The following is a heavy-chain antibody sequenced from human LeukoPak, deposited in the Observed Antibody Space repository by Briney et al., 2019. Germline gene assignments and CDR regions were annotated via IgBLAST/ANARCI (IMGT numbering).Heavy chain of an antibody. Sequence: GGSLRLSCVDPGITFSRYWMTWVRKAPGKGLEWVANIKQDGGEKYYVDSVKGRFTISRDNAKNSLYLQMNSLRVEDTAVYYCARDGRPLDYWGQGTLVTVSS. V-gene: IGHV3-7*03. J-gene: IGHJ4*02. CDR2: IKQDGGEK. CDR3: ARDGRPLDY. CDR1: GITFSRYW.